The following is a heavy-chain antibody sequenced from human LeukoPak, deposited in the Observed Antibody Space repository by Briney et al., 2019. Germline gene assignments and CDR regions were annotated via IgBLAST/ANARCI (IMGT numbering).Heavy chain of an antibody. CDR3: AKDKWLRGYYYYYMDV. V-gene: IGHV3-43*01. Sequence: SGGSLRLSCAASGFTFDDYNMHWVRQAPGKGLEWVSLITWNGDSTYYADSVEGRFTISRDNSKNSPYLQMNSLRTEDTALYYCAKDKWLRGYYYYYMDVWGKGTTVTVSS. CDR2: ITWNGDST. D-gene: IGHD5-12*01. J-gene: IGHJ6*03. CDR1: GFTFDDYN.